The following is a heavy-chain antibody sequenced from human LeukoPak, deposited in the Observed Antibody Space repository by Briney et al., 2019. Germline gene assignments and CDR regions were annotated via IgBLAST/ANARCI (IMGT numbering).Heavy chain of an antibody. J-gene: IGHJ6*03. CDR1: GFIFDDYA. CDR2: ISWNSGNI. CDR3: AKGYSYYYYYVDV. Sequence: PGGSLRLSCAASGFIFDDYAMHWVRQVPGKGLEWVSGISWNSGNIGYADSVKGRFTISRDNAKKSLYLQMNSLRAEDTALYYCAKGYSYYYYYVDVWGKGTTVTISS. V-gene: IGHV3-9*01.